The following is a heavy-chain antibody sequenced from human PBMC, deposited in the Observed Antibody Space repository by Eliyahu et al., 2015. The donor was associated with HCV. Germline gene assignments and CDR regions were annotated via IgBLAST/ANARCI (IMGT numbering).Heavy chain of an antibody. Sequence: QVHLVESGGGAVQPGRSLRLSCAASGFTFSNHAXHWVRQPPGGGLEWVAVISYDEKDTXYLDSVKGRFIVSRXNAKNTMYLEMNSLRHEDAAVYYCARGYTGSCIDYWGQGTLVTVSS. CDR1: GFTFSNHA. J-gene: IGHJ4*02. D-gene: IGHD1-26*01. CDR2: ISYDEKDT. CDR3: ARGYTGSCIDY. V-gene: IGHV3-30*04.